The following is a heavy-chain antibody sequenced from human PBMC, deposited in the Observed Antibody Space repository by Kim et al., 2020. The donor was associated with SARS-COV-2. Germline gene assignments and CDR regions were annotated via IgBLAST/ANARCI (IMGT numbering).Heavy chain of an antibody. D-gene: IGHD1-26*01. CDR3: ASGGSGSYWVDY. CDR2: IYHSGST. V-gene: IGHV4-38-2*02. Sequence: SETLSLTCTVSGYSISSGYYWGWIRQPPGKGLEWIGSIYHSGSTYYNPSLKSRVTISVDTSKNQFSLKLSSVTAADTAVYYCASGGSGSYWVDYWGQGTLVTVSS. J-gene: IGHJ4*02. CDR1: GYSISSGYY.